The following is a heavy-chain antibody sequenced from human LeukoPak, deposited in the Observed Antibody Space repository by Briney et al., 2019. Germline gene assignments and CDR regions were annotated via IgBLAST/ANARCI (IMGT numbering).Heavy chain of an antibody. Sequence: ASVKVSCKASGFTFTSSAMQWVRQARGQRLEWIGWIVVGSGNTNYAQKFQERVTITRDMSTSTAYMELSSLRSEDTAVYYCGVEYSSSWRTKIDYWGQGTLVTVSS. CDR3: GVEYSSSWRTKIDY. V-gene: IGHV1-58*02. CDR1: GFTFTSSA. J-gene: IGHJ4*02. CDR2: IVVGSGNT. D-gene: IGHD6-13*01.